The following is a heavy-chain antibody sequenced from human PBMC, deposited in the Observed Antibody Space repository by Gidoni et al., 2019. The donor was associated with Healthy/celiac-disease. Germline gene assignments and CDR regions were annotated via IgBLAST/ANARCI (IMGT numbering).Heavy chain of an antibody. CDR3: AKEEGGSYL. V-gene: IGHV3-23*01. CDR1: GFTFSSYA. CDR2: MSGSGGST. D-gene: IGHD1-26*01. Sequence: EFHLLESVVGLVQPGGSLRLSCSASGFTFSSYAMSWVRQAPGKGLEWGSEMSGSGGSTDYAESVKGRFTIYRENYKNTLYLQMNSLRAEDTAVYYCAKEEGGSYLWGQGTLVTVSS. J-gene: IGHJ5*02.